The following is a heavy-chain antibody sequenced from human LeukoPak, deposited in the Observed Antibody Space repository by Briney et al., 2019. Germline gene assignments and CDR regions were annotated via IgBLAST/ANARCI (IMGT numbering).Heavy chain of an antibody. CDR2: ISTSSTYI. CDR3: ARASSGYQGDY. V-gene: IGHV3-21*01. Sequence: GGSLRLSCAASGFTFSTYTMNWVRQAPGKGLEWVSSISTSSTYIYYADSVKGRFTISRDNAKNSLYLQMNSLRAEDTAVYYCARASSGYQGDYWGQGTLVTVSS. D-gene: IGHD3-22*01. CDR1: GFTFSTYT. J-gene: IGHJ4*02.